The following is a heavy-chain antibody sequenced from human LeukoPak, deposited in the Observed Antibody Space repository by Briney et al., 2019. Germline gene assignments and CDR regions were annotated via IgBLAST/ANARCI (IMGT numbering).Heavy chain of an antibody. Sequence: SETLSLTCTVSGGPIIGSTSYWGWIRQPPGKGLDWIGIINYSGSTYYNPSLRSRVTISVDTSKNQFSLKLNSVTASDTAVYYCARGYDYWGQGTLVTVSS. D-gene: IGHD3-22*01. CDR3: ARGYDY. J-gene: IGHJ4*02. CDR1: GGPIIGSTSY. CDR2: INYSGST. V-gene: IGHV4-39*01.